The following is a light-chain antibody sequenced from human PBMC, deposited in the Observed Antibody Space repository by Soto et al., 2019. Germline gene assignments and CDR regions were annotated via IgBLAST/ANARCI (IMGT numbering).Light chain of an antibody. CDR2: RAS. Sequence: EILMTQSPATLSVSPGERATLSCRASQSLNGNLAWYQQKPGQAPRLLISRASTRATDIPARFTGSGSGTEFTRTIDSLQSEDFAVYYCQQYNYWPSFGQGTKVEIK. V-gene: IGKV3-15*01. J-gene: IGKJ1*01. CDR3: QQYNYWPS. CDR1: QSLNGN.